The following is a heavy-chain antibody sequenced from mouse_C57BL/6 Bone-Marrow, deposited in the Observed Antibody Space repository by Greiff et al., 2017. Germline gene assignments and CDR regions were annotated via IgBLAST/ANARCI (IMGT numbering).Heavy chain of an antibody. CDR1: GYSITSGYY. CDR2: ISYDGSN. V-gene: IGHV3-6*01. J-gene: IGHJ3*01. D-gene: IGHD2-1*01. CDR3: ASGGYGNYPLAY. Sequence: EVQVVESGPGLVKPSQSLSLTCSVTGYSITSGYYWNWIRQFPGNKLEWMGYISYDGSNNYNQSLKNRNSITRDTSKNQFCLKFNSVSTEDTATYYFASGGYGNYPLAYWGQGTLVTVSA.